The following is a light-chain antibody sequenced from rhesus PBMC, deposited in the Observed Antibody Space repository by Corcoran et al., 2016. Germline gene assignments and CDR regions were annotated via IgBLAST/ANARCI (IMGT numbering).Light chain of an antibody. Sequence: EIVLTQSPATLSLSPGERATLSCRASQSVSSSLAWYQQKQGQAPRLLIYDKSRRAPGIPERVSGSGSGTDFTLTISGLEPEDFGVYYCQQYSNWPHLTFGGGTKVELK. J-gene: IGKJ4*01. CDR2: DKS. V-gene: IGKV3-42*02. CDR1: QSVSSS. CDR3: QQYSNWPHLT.